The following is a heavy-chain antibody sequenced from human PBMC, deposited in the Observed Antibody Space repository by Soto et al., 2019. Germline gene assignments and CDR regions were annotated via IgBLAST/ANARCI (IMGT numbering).Heavy chain of an antibody. V-gene: IGHV4-34*01. D-gene: IGHD6-13*01. Sequence: PETLSLTCAVYGGSFSGYYWSWIRQPPGKGLEWIGEINHSGSTNYNPSLKSRVTISVDTSKNQFSLKLSSVTAADTAVYYCARAPYSSSLGNWFDPWGQGTLVTVSS. CDR2: INHSGST. CDR1: GGSFSGYY. J-gene: IGHJ5*02. CDR3: ARAPYSSSLGNWFDP.